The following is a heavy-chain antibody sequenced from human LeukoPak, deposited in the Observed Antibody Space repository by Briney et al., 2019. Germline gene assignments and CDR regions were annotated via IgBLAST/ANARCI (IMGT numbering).Heavy chain of an antibody. CDR3: ARDIESRPLYDILTDPYFDY. Sequence: HRAPVTVSCTASGYTFTSYGISWVRQAPGQGLEWMGWISAYNGNTNYAQKLQGRVTMTTDTSTSTAYMELRSLRSDDAAVYYCARDIESRPLYDILTDPYFDYWGQGTLVTVSS. J-gene: IGHJ4*02. CDR2: ISAYNGNT. CDR1: GYTFTSYG. V-gene: IGHV1-18*01. D-gene: IGHD3-9*01.